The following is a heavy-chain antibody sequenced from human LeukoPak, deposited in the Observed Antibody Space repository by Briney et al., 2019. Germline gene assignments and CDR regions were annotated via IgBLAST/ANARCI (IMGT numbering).Heavy chain of an antibody. V-gene: IGHV3-23*01. Sequence: PGGSLRLSCAASGFTFSSYGMSWVRQAPGKGLEWVSAISGSGGSTYYADSVKGRFTISRDNSKNTLYLQMNSLRAEDTAVYYCAKFMVRGVSRGDYWGQGTLVTVSS. CDR3: AKFMVRGVSRGDY. CDR1: GFTFSSYG. J-gene: IGHJ4*02. D-gene: IGHD3-10*01. CDR2: ISGSGGST.